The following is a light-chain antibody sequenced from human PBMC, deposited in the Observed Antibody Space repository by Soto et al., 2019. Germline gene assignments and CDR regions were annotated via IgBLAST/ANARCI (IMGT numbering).Light chain of an antibody. J-gene: IGKJ3*01. Sequence: EIVLTQSPGTLSLSPGERATLSCRASQSVSSSYLAWYQQKPGQAPRLLIYGAYTRSTGIQDRFSGSGSGTHFHLTISRLAPEDFAVYYCQQYGSSPPFTFGPGTKVDIK. CDR1: QSVSSSY. V-gene: IGKV3-20*01. CDR2: GAY. CDR3: QQYGSSPPFT.